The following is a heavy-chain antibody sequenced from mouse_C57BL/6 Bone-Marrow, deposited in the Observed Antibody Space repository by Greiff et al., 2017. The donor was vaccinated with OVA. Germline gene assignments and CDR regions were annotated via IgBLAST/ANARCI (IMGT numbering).Heavy chain of an antibody. V-gene: IGHV1-18*01. CDR2: INPNNGGT. D-gene: IGHD2-1*01. CDR1: GYTFTDYY. J-gene: IGHJ4*01. CDR3: ARSAGNYDYYAMDY. Sequence: VQLKESGPELVMPGASVKIPCKASGYTFTDYYMDWVKQSHGKSLEWIGDINPNNGGTIYNQKFKGKATLTVDKSSSPAYMELRSLASESTAVYYYARSAGNYDYYAMDYWGQGTSVTVSS.